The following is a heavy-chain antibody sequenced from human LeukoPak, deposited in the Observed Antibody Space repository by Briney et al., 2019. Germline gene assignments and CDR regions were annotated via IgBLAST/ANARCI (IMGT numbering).Heavy chain of an antibody. CDR3: ARGLGYCSGGSCYRGSGYYYYGMDV. V-gene: IGHV3-13*01. CDR1: GFTFSSYD. Sequence: AGGSLRLSCAASGFTFSSYDMHWVRQATGKGLEWVSAIGTAGDTYYPGSVKGRFTISRENAKNSLYLQMNSLRAEDTAVYYCARGLGYCSGGSCYRGSGYYYYGMDVWGQGTTVTVSS. J-gene: IGHJ6*02. CDR2: IGTAGDT. D-gene: IGHD2-15*01.